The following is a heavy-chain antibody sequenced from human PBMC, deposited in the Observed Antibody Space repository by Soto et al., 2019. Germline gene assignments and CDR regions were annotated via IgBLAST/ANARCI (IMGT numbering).Heavy chain of an antibody. CDR3: ASFQYCSSTSCLDY. CDR1: GGSISSSNW. Sequence: SETLSLTCAVSGGSISSSNWWSWVRQPPGKGLEWIGEIYHSGSTNYNPSLKSRVTISVDRSKNQFSLKLSSVTAADTAVYYCASFQYCSSTSCLDYWGQGTLVTVSS. V-gene: IGHV4-4*02. D-gene: IGHD2-2*01. CDR2: IYHSGST. J-gene: IGHJ4*02.